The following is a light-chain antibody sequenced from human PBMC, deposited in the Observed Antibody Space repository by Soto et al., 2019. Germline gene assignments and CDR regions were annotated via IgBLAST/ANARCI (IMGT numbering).Light chain of an antibody. J-gene: IGLJ3*02. Sequence: QSALTQPDSMSASPGQSITISCTGTSNDVGGHNYVSWYQQYAGKAPKLMIYEVSNRPSGVSHRFSGSRSANTATLTISGLQAEDEADYYCSSYTGTSTLVFGDGTKLTVL. CDR3: SSYTGTSTLV. CDR1: SNDVGGHNY. V-gene: IGLV2-14*01. CDR2: EVS.